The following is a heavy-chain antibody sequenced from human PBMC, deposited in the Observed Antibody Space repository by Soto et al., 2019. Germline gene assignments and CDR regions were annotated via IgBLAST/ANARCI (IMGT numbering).Heavy chain of an antibody. Sequence: GASVKVSCKASGYTFINYAIHLVRQAPGQRLEWMGWINTGNSNTKYSQKLQGRVTITRDTSASTASMELSSLTSEDTAVYYCARGPCSGGSCYYYFDYWG. D-gene: IGHD2-15*01. CDR2: INTGNSNT. J-gene: IGHJ4*01. V-gene: IGHV1-3*04. CDR1: GYTFINYA. CDR3: ARGPCSGGSCYYYFDY.